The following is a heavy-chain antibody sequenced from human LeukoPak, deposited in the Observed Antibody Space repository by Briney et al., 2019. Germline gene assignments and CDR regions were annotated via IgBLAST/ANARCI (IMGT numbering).Heavy chain of an antibody. J-gene: IGHJ4*02. CDR2: ISGSGGST. CDR3: AKRGDSSG. D-gene: IGHD3-22*01. V-gene: IGHV3-23*01. CDR1: GFTSSSYA. Sequence: WGSLRLSCAASGFTSSSYAMSWVRQAPGKGLEWVSTISGSGGSTYYADSVKGRFTISRDNSKNTLFLQMNSLRAEDTAVYYCAKRGDSSGWGQGTLVTVSS.